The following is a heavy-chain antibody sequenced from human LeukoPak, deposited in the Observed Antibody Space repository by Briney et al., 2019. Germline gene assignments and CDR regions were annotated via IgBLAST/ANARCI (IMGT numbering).Heavy chain of an antibody. CDR2: IYTSGIT. V-gene: IGHV4-4*07. CDR1: GGSMSSYY. CDR3: ARGRDGDPFNDAFDF. J-gene: IGHJ3*01. D-gene: IGHD2-21*02. Sequence: PSETLSLTCTVSGGSMSSYYWSWIRQPAGKGLEWIGRIYTSGITNYNPSLKSRVTMSVDTSKNQFSLKLSSVTAADTAVYYCARGRDGDPFNDAFDFWGQGTMVTVSS.